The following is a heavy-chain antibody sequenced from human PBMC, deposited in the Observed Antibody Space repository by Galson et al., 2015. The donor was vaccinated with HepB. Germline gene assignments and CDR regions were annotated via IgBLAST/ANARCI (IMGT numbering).Heavy chain of an antibody. V-gene: IGHV3-73*01. D-gene: IGHD6-13*01. J-gene: IGHJ4*02. CDR3: TRLGDLSGCSSR. CDR1: GFIFSGSA. Sequence: SLRLSCAASGFIFSGSAIHWVRQASGKGPEWVGRIKSKANNYATSYVPSLKGRFTISRDDSKNMAYLHMKSLKTEDTAVYYCTRLGDLSGCSSRWGQGTLVTVSS. CDR2: IKSKANNYAT.